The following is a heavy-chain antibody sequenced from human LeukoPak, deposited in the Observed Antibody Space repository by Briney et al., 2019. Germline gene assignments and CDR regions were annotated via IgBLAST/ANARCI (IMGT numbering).Heavy chain of an antibody. CDR3: AKDVGTAAAGTAEFDY. CDR2: ISYDGSNK. CDR1: GFTFSSYG. Sequence: PGRSLRLSCAASGFTFSSYGMHWVRQAPGKGLEWVAVISYDGSNKYYADSVKGRFTISRDNPKNTLYLQMNSLRAEDTTVYYCAKDVGTAAAGTAEFDYWGQGTLVTVSS. V-gene: IGHV3-30*18. D-gene: IGHD6-13*01. J-gene: IGHJ4*02.